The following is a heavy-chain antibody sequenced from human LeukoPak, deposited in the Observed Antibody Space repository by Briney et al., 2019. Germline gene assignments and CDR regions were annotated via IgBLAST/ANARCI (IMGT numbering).Heavy chain of an antibody. Sequence: PSETLSLTCTVSGGPISSYYWSWIRQPAGKGLEWIGRIYTSGSTNYNPSLKSRVTMSGDTSKNRFSLKLSSVTAADTAVYYCARGPPRAIVGATGRLYFDYCGQGTLVTVSS. CDR3: ARGPPRAIVGATGRLYFDY. V-gene: IGHV4-4*07. J-gene: IGHJ4*02. D-gene: IGHD1-26*01. CDR1: GGPISSYY. CDR2: IYTSGST.